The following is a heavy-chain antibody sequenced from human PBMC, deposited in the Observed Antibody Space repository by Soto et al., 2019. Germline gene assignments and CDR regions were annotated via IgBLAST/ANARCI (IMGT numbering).Heavy chain of an antibody. CDR1: GFTFSSYA. Sequence: XXSLRLSCAASGFTFSSYAMRWVPQAPGKGLEWVSVITGSGDITYFADSVKGRFTISRDNSENMLYLQMNTMRVEDTALYYCAKGGITVTAFDNWGQGTLVTVSS. J-gene: IGHJ4*02. V-gene: IGHV3-23*01. D-gene: IGHD1-7*01. CDR2: ITGSGDIT. CDR3: AKGGITVTAFDN.